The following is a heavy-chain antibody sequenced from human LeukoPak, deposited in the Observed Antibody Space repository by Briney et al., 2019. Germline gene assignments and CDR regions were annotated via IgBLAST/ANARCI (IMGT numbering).Heavy chain of an antibody. D-gene: IGHD2-2*01. CDR3: ARALGPTAVNNWFDR. CDR1: GFTFSGHA. J-gene: IGHJ5*02. CDR2: ISNDGTRM. Sequence: QPGGSLRLSCAASGFTFSGHAMHWVRQALGEGLEWVSDISNDGTRMFYADSVKGRFTISRDNSKNTLYLQMSSLRADDTAVYYCARALGPTAVNNWFDRWGQGTLVTVSS. V-gene: IGHV3-30-3*01.